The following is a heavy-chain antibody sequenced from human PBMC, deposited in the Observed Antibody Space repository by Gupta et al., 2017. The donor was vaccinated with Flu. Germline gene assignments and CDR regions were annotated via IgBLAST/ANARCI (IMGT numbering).Heavy chain of an antibody. D-gene: IGHD4-4*01. J-gene: IGHJ4*02. V-gene: IGHV3-23*01. CDR2: ITASGAST. CDR3: TKAPGEITTQLRLF. Sequence: EVQLLESGGGLLQPGGSLSLSCTPSGFTFTTYAMSWVRQAPGKGLEWVSAITASGASTYYADSVKGRFTISRDNSKSTMYLQMNSLRVEDTAVYYCTKAPGEITTQLRLFWGQGTLVTVSS. CDR1: GFTFTTYA.